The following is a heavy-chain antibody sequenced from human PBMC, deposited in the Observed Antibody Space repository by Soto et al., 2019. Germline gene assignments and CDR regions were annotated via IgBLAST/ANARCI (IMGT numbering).Heavy chain of an antibody. D-gene: IGHD6-19*01. J-gene: IGHJ3*02. CDR1: GVNFSSHG. CDR2: IWYDGSDK. V-gene: IGHV3-33*08. Sequence: PGGPLRLCWAAAGVNFSSHGRHWVRQAPGKGLEWVAVIWYDGSDKYYADSVKGRFTISRDNSKNTLYLQMNSLRAEDTAVYYCARGVGLGYSSGPDAFDIWGQGTMVTVSS. CDR3: ARGVGLGYSSGPDAFDI.